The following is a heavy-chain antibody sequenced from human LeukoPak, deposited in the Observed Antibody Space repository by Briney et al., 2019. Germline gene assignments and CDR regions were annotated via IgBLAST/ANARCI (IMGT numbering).Heavy chain of an antibody. CDR1: GFTFTNAW. CDR3: ATALRQHLVLTY. V-gene: IGHV3-15*01. J-gene: IGHJ4*02. CDR2: IKSKTDGGTT. Sequence: PGGSLRLSCTASGFTFTNAWMSWVRQAPGKGLEWVGRIKSKTDGGTTDYPAPVKGRFTISRDDSKNALYLQINSLKTEDTAVYYCATALRQHLVLTYWGQGTLVTVSS. D-gene: IGHD6-13*01.